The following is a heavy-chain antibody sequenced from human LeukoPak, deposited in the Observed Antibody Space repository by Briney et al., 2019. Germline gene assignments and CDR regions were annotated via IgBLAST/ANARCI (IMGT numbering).Heavy chain of an antibody. CDR1: GFTFSSYA. CDR3: AKEPAEGGARGYYYYYMDV. J-gene: IGHJ6*03. CDR2: ISGSGGST. Sequence: GGSLRLSCAASGFTFSSYAMSWVRQAPGKGLEWVSAISGSGGSTYYADFVKGRFTIFRDNSKNTLYLQMNSLRAEDTAVYYCAKEPAEGGARGYYYYYMDVWGKGTTVTVSS. D-gene: IGHD1-26*01. V-gene: IGHV3-23*01.